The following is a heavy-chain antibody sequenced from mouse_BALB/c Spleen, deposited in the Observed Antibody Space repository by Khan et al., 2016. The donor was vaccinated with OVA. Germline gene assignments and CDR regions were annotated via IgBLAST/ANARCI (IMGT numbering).Heavy chain of an antibody. Sequence: VQLKESGAELVRPGALVNLSCKASGFNIKDYYMHWVKQRPEQGLEWIGWIVPENGNTIYDPKFQGKASITSDTSSNTAYLQLSSLTSEDTAVCCCARDGYSPWFAYWGQGTLVTVSA. D-gene: IGHD2-3*01. CDR2: IVPENGNT. CDR3: ARDGYSPWFAY. V-gene: IGHV14-1*02. CDR1: GFNIKDYY. J-gene: IGHJ3*01.